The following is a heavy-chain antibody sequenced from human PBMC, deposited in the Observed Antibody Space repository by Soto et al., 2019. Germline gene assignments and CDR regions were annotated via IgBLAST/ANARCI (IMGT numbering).Heavy chain of an antibody. Sequence: GGSLRRSCAASGFTFSRYWMSWVRQAPGKGLEWVANIKEDGSQKWYVDSVKGRFTIFRDNGKNSLYLQINSLRAEDTAVYYCARGDYYDSSGPFSDAFDIWGQGTMVTVSS. D-gene: IGHD3-22*01. CDR3: ARGDYYDSSGPFSDAFDI. V-gene: IGHV3-7*04. CDR1: GFTFSRYW. CDR2: IKEDGSQK. J-gene: IGHJ3*02.